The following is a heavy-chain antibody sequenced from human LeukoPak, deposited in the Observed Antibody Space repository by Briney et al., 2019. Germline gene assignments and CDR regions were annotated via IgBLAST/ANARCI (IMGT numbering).Heavy chain of an antibody. CDR2: IYYSGST. CDR1: GGSISSYY. D-gene: IGHD6-13*01. V-gene: IGHV4-59*08. CDR3: ARRRAAAGNYYGMDV. J-gene: IGHJ6*02. Sequence: PSQTLSLTCTVSGGSISSYYWSWIRQPPGKGLEWIGYIYYSGSTNYNPSLKSRVTISVDTSKNQFSLKLSSVTAADTAVYYCARRRAAAGNYYGMDVWGQGTTVTVSS.